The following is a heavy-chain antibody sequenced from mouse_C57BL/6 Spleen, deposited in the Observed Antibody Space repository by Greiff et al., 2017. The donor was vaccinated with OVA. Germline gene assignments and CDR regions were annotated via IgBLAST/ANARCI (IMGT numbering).Heavy chain of an antibody. CDR3: ARDGSSPYYAMDY. Sequence: QQSCKASGYTFTCYWMHWVKQRPGRGLEWIGRIDPTRGGTKYNEKFKSKATLTVDKPYSTAYMQLSSLTSADSAVYYCARDGSSPYYAMDYWGQGTSVTVSS. V-gene: IGHV1-72*01. J-gene: IGHJ4*01. CDR2: IDPTRGGT. D-gene: IGHD1-1*01. CDR1: GYTFTCYW.